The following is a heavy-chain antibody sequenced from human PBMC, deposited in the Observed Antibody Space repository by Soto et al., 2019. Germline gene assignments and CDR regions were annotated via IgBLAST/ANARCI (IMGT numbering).Heavy chain of an antibody. CDR3: TIRPGAFGYSSRGLDY. CDR2: IRSKAYGGTT. D-gene: IGHD6-13*01. CDR1: GFTFGDYA. Sequence: GGSLRLSCTASGFTFGDYAMSWFRQAPGKGLEWVGFIRSKAYGGTTEYAASVKGRFTISRDDSKSIAYLQMNSLKTEDTAVYYCTIRPGAFGYSSRGLDYWDQGTLVTVSS. J-gene: IGHJ4*02. V-gene: IGHV3-49*03.